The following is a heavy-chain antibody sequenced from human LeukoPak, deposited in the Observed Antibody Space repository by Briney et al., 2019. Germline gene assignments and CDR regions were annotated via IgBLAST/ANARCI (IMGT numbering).Heavy chain of an antibody. Sequence: GRSLRLSCTGSGFPFNMFAMTWVRQAPGQGLEWVSRLSRGGETRKYADSVKEQFTVSRDASKNIVVLQMKDLRPEDKAVYYCEKEQRIRHCSEGVCMEGYYFDYWGQGSLVTVYS. CDR2: LSRGGETR. J-gene: IGHJ4*02. V-gene: IGHV3-23*01. D-gene: IGHD2-8*01. CDR1: GFPFNMFA. CDR3: EKEQRIRHCSEGVCMEGYYFDY.